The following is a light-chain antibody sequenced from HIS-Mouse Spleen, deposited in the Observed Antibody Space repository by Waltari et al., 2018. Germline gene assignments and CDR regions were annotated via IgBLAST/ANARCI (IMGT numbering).Light chain of an antibody. V-gene: IGLV3-19*01. CDR3: NSRDSSGNHLSV. J-gene: IGLJ1*01. Sequence: SSELTQDPAVSVALGQTVRITCQGDSLRSYYASWYQQKPGQAPVIVIYGKNNRPSGIPDRFSGSSSGNTASLTITGAQAEDEADYYCNSRDSSGNHLSVFGTGTKVTVL. CDR1: SLRSYY. CDR2: GKN.